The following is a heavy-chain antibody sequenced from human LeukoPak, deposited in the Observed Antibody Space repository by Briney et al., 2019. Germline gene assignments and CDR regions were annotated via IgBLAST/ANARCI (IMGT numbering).Heavy chain of an antibody. D-gene: IGHD1-26*01. CDR2: ISGSGAST. J-gene: IGHJ4*02. CDR3: AKDVGKWESLHFFDY. V-gene: IGHV3-23*01. CDR1: GFTFSTNA. Sequence: GGSLRPSCLTSGFTFSTNAMSWVRQAPGKGLEWISGISGSGASTYYADSVTGRFTISRDNSRNTLYLQMNSLRGDDTAVYYCAKDVGKWESLHFFDYWGQGTLVTVSS.